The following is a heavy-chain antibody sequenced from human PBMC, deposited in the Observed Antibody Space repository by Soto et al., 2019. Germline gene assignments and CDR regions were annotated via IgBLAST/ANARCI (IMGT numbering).Heavy chain of an antibody. V-gene: IGHV4-4*07. CDR1: GGSISSYY. D-gene: IGHD3-16*01. J-gene: IGHJ6*02. CDR2: IYTSGST. Sequence: PSETLSLTCTVSGGSISSYYWGWIRQPAGKGLEWIGRIYTSGSTNYNPSLKSRVTMSVDTSKNQFSLKLSSVTAADTAVYYCARGNILIHYYGMDVWGQGTTVTVSS. CDR3: ARGNILIHYYGMDV.